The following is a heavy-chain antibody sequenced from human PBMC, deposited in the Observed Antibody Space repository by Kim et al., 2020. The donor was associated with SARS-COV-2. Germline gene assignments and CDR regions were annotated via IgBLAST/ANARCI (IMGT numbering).Heavy chain of an antibody. V-gene: IGHV3-23*01. D-gene: IGHD3-10*01. CDR1: GFTFSSYA. CDR3: AKDFEGLNVLLWFGESDIFGY. CDR2: ISGSGGST. J-gene: IGHJ4*02. Sequence: GGSLRLSCAASGFTFSSYAMSWVRQAPGKGLEWVSAISGSGGSTYYADSVKGRFTISRDNSKNTLYLQMNSLRAEDTAVYYCAKDFEGLNVLLWFGESDIFGYWGQGTLVTVSS.